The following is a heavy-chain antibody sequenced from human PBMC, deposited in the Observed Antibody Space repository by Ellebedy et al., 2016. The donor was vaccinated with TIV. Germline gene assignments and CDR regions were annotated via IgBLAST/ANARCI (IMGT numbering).Heavy chain of an antibody. CDR1: GFTFSSYG. V-gene: IGHV3-30*03. CDR2: ISYDGSNK. J-gene: IGHJ5*02. D-gene: IGHD6-19*01. CDR3: ARERDIAVAVFDP. Sequence: GGSLRLSXAASGFTFSSYGMHWVRQAPGKGLEWVAVISYDGSNKYYADSVKGRFTISRDNSKNTLYLQMNSLRAEDTAVYYCARERDIAVAVFDPWGQGTLVTVSS.